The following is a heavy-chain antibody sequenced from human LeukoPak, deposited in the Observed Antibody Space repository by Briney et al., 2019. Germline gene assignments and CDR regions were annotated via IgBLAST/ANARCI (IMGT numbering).Heavy chain of an antibody. V-gene: IGHV2-5*02. Sequence: SGPTLVNPTQTLTLTCTFSGFSLSTSGVGVGWIRQPPGEALEWLAVIYWDDDKRYSPSLKSRLTITKDTSKNQVVLTMTNMDPVDTATYYCAHRRDVWFGITFDPWGQGTLVTVSS. CDR1: GFSLSTSGVG. J-gene: IGHJ5*02. D-gene: IGHD3-10*01. CDR2: IYWDDDK. CDR3: AHRRDVWFGITFDP.